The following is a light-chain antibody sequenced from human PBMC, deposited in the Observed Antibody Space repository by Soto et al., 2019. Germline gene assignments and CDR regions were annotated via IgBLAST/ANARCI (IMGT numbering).Light chain of an antibody. V-gene: IGLV2-14*01. CDR3: SSYTRRTPYV. J-gene: IGLJ1*01. Sequence: QSVRNQPASVSGSPGQSITISCTGTSSDVGGYNYVSWYRQHPGRAPKLMIYDVSNRPSGVSNRFSGSKSGNTASLTISGLQAEDEADYSCSSYTRRTPYVFGPGTKVPVL. CDR1: SSDVGGYNY. CDR2: DVS.